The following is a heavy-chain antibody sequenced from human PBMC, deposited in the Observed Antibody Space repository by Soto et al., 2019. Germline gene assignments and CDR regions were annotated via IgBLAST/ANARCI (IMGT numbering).Heavy chain of an antibody. CDR2: IHSSDQQ. V-gene: IGHV2-26*01. Sequence: QVSLKESGPVLVKPTETLTLTCTVSGFSLSNARMGVSWIRQSPGKALEWLEHIHSSDQQSYSTSLKRRLTISKDTSKSQVVLTMTNMDPVDTATYYCARMGEGLDGSWSYISPFDYWGQGTLVTVSS. CDR1: GFSLSNARMG. D-gene: IGHD3-10*01. J-gene: IGHJ4*02. CDR3: ARMGEGLDGSWSYISPFDY.